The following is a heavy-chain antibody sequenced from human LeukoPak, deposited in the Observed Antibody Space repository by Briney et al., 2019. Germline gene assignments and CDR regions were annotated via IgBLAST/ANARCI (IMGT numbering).Heavy chain of an antibody. Sequence: PGGSLRLSCAASGFTFSSYAMSWVRQAPGKGLEWVSAISGSGGSTYYADSVKGRFTISRDNSKNTLYLQMNSLRAEDTAVYYCAKDRSSWEYPDYYFDYWGQGTLVTVSS. D-gene: IGHD6-13*01. CDR3: AKDRSSWEYPDYYFDY. J-gene: IGHJ4*02. V-gene: IGHV3-23*01. CDR1: GFTFSSYA. CDR2: ISGSGGST.